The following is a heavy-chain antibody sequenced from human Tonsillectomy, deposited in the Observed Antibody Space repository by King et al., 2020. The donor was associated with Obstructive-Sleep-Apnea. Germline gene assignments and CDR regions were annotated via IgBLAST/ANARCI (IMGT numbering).Heavy chain of an antibody. J-gene: IGHJ2*01. CDR3: ARIRGPCSTTRCYAQGYFDL. CDR2: MKEDGSEK. V-gene: IGHV3-7*03. D-gene: IGHD2-2*01. CDR1: GFSFSSHW. Sequence: VQLVESGGGLVQPGGSLRLSCAGSGFSFSSHWMSWVRQAPGKGLEWVANMKEDGSEKNYVDSVKGRFTISRDNAQNSLYLQMNSLRAEDTALYYCARIRGPCSTTRCYAQGYFDLWGRGTLVTVSS.